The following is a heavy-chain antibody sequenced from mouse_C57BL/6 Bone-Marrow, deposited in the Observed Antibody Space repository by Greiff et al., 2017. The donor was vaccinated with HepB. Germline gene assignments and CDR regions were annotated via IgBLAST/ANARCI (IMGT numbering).Heavy chain of an antibody. Sequence: EVQLVESGGGLVKPGGSLKLSCAASGFTFSSYAMSWVRQTPEKRLEWVATISDGGSYTYYPDNVKGRFTISRDNAKNNLYLQMSHLKSEDTAMYYCARDRGLRSFDYWGQGTTLTVSS. CDR2: ISDGGSYT. CDR1: GFTFSSYA. D-gene: IGHD2-4*01. V-gene: IGHV5-4*01. J-gene: IGHJ2*01. CDR3: ARDRGLRSFDY.